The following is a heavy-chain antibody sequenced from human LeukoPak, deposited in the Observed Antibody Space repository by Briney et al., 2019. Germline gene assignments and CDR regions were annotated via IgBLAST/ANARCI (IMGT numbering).Heavy chain of an antibody. D-gene: IGHD2-15*01. J-gene: IGHJ3*02. CDR2: ISAYNGNT. CDR3: ARAGYCSGGSCLVEAFDI. V-gene: IGHV1-18*01. CDR1: GYTFTSDG. Sequence: AASVKVSCKASGYTFTSDGISWGRQAPGQGLEWMGWISAYNGNTNYAQKLQGRVTMTTDTSTSTAYMELRSLRSDDTAVYYCARAGYCSGGSCLVEAFDIWGQGTMVTVSS.